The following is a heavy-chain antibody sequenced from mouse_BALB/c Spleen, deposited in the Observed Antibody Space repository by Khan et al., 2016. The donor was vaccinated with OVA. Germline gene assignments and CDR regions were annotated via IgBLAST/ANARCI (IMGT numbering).Heavy chain of an antibody. J-gene: IGHJ3*01. CDR1: GYTFTDYY. V-gene: IGHV1-77*01. D-gene: IGHD1-2*01. CDR2: ISPGSVDT. Sequence: QVQWQQSGAELARPGASVKLSCKTSGYTFTDYYINWVKQRTGQGLEWLGEISPGSVDTYYNEKFKGKATLTEDKSPSTAHLQLSSLTSEASAIYFCARRNYFGYTFAYWGQGTLVTVSA. CDR3: ARRNYFGYTFAY.